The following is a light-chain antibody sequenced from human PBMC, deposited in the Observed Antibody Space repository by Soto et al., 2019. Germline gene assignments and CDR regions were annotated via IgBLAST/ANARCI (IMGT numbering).Light chain of an antibody. V-gene: IGKV2-30*02. Sequence: DVVVTQSPLSLPVTLGQPDSISCRSSQSLVHSDGSTYLNWFQQRPGQSPRRLIYKVSNRDSGVPDRFSGSGSGTDFSLKISRVEAEDVGVYYCMQGTYWPLTFGPGTKVDIK. J-gene: IGKJ3*01. CDR2: KVS. CDR1: QSLVHSDGSTY. CDR3: MQGTYWPLT.